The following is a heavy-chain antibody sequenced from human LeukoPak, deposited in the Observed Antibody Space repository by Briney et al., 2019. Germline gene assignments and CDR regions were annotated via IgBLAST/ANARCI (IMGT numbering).Heavy chain of an antibody. J-gene: IGHJ5*02. CDR2: IKQDGREE. V-gene: IGHV3-7*05. Sequence: GGSLRLSCAASGFIFSNYWMSWVRQAPGKGLEWVANIKQDGREEYYVDSLKGRFTISRDNAKNSLYLQMNSLRAEDTAVYYCATMSQRSFDPWGQGTLVTVSS. CDR3: ATMSQRSFDP. CDR1: GFIFSNYW.